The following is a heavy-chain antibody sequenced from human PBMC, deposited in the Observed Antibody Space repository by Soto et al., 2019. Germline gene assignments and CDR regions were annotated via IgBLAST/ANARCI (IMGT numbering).Heavy chain of an antibody. D-gene: IGHD3-3*02. CDR3: ASRGHFRGGYATMDGYMDY. V-gene: IGHV1-18*01. CDR2: ISAYNGNT. J-gene: IGHJ4*02. CDR1: GYTFTSHG. Sequence: QVQLVQSGAEVKKPGASVKVSCKASGYTFTSHGISWGRQAPGQGLEWMGWISAYNGNTNYAQEPEVRVPVTTDTSRSAAYMKLRRRRSDDTAVYYCASRGHFRGGYATMDGYMDYGRQGPQVTVPS.